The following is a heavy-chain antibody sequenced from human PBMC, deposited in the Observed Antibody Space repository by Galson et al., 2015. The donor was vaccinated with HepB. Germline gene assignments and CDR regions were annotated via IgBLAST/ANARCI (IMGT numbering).Heavy chain of an antibody. V-gene: IGHV5-51*01. J-gene: IGHJ3*02. Sequence: QSGAEVKKPGESLKISCTGSGYSFTSYWIGWVRQMPGKGLEWMGIIYPGDSDTRYSPSFQGQVTISADKSISTAYLQWSSLKASDTAMYYCARHYPEMATIGDGAFDIWGQGTMVTVSS. CDR1: GYSFTSYW. CDR2: IYPGDSDT. CDR3: ARHYPEMATIGDGAFDI. D-gene: IGHD5-24*01.